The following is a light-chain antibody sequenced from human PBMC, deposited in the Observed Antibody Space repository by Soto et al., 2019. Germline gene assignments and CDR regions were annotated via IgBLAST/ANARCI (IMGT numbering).Light chain of an antibody. CDR3: QQRSNWPPWT. CDR1: QSVNRY. Sequence: EIVLTQSPATLSLSPGERATLSCRASQSVNRYLAWYQHRPGQAPRLLIYDAFNRATGVPARFTGSGSGTDFTLTISSLEPEDSAVYYCQQRSNWPPWTVGQGTKVEIK. V-gene: IGKV3-11*01. J-gene: IGKJ1*01. CDR2: DAF.